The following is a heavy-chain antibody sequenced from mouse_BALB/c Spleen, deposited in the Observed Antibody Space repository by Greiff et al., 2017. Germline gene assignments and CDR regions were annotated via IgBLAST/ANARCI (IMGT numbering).Heavy chain of an antibody. V-gene: IGHV5-6-2*01. CDR3: ARQNYRYEDAMDY. CDR1: GFTFSSYY. J-gene: IGHJ4*01. CDR2: INSNGGST. Sequence: EVQLQQSGGGLVKLGGSLKLSCAASGFTFSSYYMSWVRQTPEKRLELVAAINSNGGSTYYPDTVKGRFTISRDNAKNTLYLQMSSLKSEDTALYYCARQNYRYEDAMDYWGQGTSVTVSS. D-gene: IGHD2-14*01.